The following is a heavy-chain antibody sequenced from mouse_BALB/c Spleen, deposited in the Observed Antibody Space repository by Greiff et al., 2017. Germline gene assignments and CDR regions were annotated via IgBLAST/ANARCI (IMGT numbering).Heavy chain of an antibody. D-gene: IGHD2-1*01. CDR1: GYTFTSYY. V-gene: IGHV1S81*02. J-gene: IGHJ3*01. CDR3: TRGYYGNWFAY. CDR2: INPSNGGT. Sequence: QVQLQQSGAELAKPGASVKMSCKASGYTFTSYYMYWVKQRPGQGLEWIGEINPSNGGTNFNEKFKSKATLTVDKSSSTAYMQLSSLTSEDSAVYYCTRGYYGNWFAYWGQGTLVTVSA.